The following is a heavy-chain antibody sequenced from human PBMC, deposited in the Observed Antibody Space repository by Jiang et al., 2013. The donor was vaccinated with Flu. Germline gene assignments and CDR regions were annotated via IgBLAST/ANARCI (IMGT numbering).Heavy chain of an antibody. CDR3: ARSYDYVWGSYRHRGAFDI. Sequence: RVTISVDTSKNQFSLKLSSVTAADTAVYYCARSYDYVWGSYRHRGAFDIWGQGTMVTVSS. D-gene: IGHD3-16*02. J-gene: IGHJ3*02. V-gene: IGHV4-59*01.